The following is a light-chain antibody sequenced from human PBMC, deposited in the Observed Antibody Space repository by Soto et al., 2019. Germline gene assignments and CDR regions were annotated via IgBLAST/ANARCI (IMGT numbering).Light chain of an antibody. CDR2: DVS. V-gene: IGLV2-14*01. CDR1: SSDVGGYDY. Sequence: QSALTQPASVSGSPGQSITISCTGTSSDVGGYDYVSWYQQHPGKAHKLMIYDVSNRPSGVSNRFSGSKSGNTASLTISGLQAEDEADYYGSSYTFSSTLVFGGGTKLTGL. CDR3: SSYTFSSTLV. J-gene: IGLJ2*01.